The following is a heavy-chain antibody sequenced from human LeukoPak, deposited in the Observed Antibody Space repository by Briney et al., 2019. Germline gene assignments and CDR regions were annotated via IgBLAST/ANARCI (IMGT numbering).Heavy chain of an antibody. Sequence: SETLSLTCTVSGGSISSYYWSWIRQPPGKGLEWIGYIYYSGSTYYNPSLKSRVTISVDTSKNQFSLKLSSVTAADTAVYYCARGDYYDSSGYYRPPRTFDIWGQGTMVTVSS. CDR2: IYYSGST. V-gene: IGHV4-59*06. CDR1: GGSISSYY. CDR3: ARGDYYDSSGYYRPPRTFDI. J-gene: IGHJ3*02. D-gene: IGHD3-22*01.